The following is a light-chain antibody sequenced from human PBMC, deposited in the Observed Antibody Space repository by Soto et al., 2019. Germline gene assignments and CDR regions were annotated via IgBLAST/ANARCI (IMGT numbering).Light chain of an antibody. CDR2: AAS. V-gene: IGKV1-8*01. Sequence: IWMTQSPSLLSASTGDRVTITCRASQGISSYLAWYQQKPGKAPKLLIYAASTLQSGVPSRFSGSGSGTEFTLTISSLQPDDFATYYCQHYNSYSEAFGQGTKVDIK. CDR3: QHYNSYSEA. CDR1: QGISSY. J-gene: IGKJ1*01.